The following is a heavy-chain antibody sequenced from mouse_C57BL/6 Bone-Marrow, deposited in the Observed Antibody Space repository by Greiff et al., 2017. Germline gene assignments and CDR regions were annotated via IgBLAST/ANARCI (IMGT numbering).Heavy chain of an antibody. V-gene: IGHV1-55*01. CDR2: IYPGSGST. D-gene: IGHD2-5*01. J-gene: IGHJ1*03. CDR3: ARPYYSNDWYFDV. Sequence: VQLQQSGAELVKPGASVKMSCKASGYTFTSSWITWVKQRPGQGLEWIGDIYPGSGSTNYNEKFKSKATLTVDTSSSTAYMQLSSLTSEDSAVYYCARPYYSNDWYFDVWGTGTTVTVSS. CDR1: GYTFTSSW.